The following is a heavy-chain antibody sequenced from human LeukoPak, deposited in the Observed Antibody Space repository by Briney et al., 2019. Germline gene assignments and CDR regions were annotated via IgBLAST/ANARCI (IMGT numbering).Heavy chain of an antibody. CDR2: IWYDGSNK. CDR1: EFTFSSYG. V-gene: IGHV3-33*01. J-gene: IGHJ1*01. Sequence: PGGSLRLSCAASEFTFSSYGMHWVRQAPGKGLEWVAVIWYDGSNKYYAESVKGRFTISRDNSKNTLYLQMDSLRAEDTAVYYCARPLDWNCGGDCYNFQHWGQGTLVTVSS. CDR3: ARPLDWNCGGDCYNFQH. D-gene: IGHD2-21*02.